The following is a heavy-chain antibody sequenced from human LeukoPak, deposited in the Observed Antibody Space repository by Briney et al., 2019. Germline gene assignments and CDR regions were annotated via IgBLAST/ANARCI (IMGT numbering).Heavy chain of an antibody. J-gene: IGHJ4*02. Sequence: GGSLRLSCAASGFTFSSYAMHWVRQAPGKGLEWVAVISYDGSNKYYADSVKGRFTISRDNSKNTLYLQMNSLRAEDTAIYYCAKDRYGDYSFDSWGQGTLVTVSS. CDR2: ISYDGSNK. D-gene: IGHD4-17*01. CDR3: AKDRYGDYSFDS. CDR1: GFTFSSYA. V-gene: IGHV3-30*04.